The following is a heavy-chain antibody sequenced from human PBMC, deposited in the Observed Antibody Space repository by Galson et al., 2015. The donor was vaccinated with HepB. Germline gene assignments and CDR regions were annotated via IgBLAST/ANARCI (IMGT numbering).Heavy chain of an antibody. Sequence: ETLSLTCTVSGGSVSSGSYYWSWIRQPPGKGLEWIGYIYYSGNTNYSPSLKSRVTISVDTSKNQFSLKLSSVTAADTAVYYCARGQPWWQQLVRGGLDYWGQGTLVTVSS. D-gene: IGHD6-13*01. V-gene: IGHV4-61*01. J-gene: IGHJ4*02. CDR3: ARGQPWWQQLVRGGLDY. CDR2: IYYSGNT. CDR1: GGSVSSGSYY.